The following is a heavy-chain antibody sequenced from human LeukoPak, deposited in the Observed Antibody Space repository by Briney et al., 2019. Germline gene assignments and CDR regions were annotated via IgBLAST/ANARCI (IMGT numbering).Heavy chain of an antibody. J-gene: IGHJ4*02. V-gene: IGHV4-39*01. CDR3: ARQGAVGATGFDF. CDR1: GDSISGISYY. Sequence: SETLSLTCSVSGDSISGISYYWGWIRQPPGKGLEWIGKIYYSGSSYNNPSLESRAVISLDTSRNQFSLKLTSVTATDTAVYYCARQGAVGATGFDFWGQGILVTVSS. D-gene: IGHD1-26*01. CDR2: IYYSGSS.